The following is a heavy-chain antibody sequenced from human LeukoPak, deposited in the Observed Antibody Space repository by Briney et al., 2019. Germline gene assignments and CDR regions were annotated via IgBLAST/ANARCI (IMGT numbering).Heavy chain of an antibody. Sequence: GGSLRLSCAASGFTFSSYSMNWVRQAPGKGLEWVSSISSSSSYIYYADSVKGRFTVSRDNSKNTLYLQMNSLRGEDTAVYYCAKDRMVYGYWGQGTLVAVSS. V-gene: IGHV3-21*04. CDR2: ISSSSSYI. CDR3: AKDRMVYGY. CDR1: GFTFSSYS. D-gene: IGHD2-8*01. J-gene: IGHJ4*02.